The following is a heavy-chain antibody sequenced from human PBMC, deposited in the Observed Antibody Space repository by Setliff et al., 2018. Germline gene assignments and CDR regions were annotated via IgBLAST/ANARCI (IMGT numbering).Heavy chain of an antibody. D-gene: IGHD2-21*02. J-gene: IGHJ5*02. CDR1: GGSFSGYY. CDR2: INHSGSA. V-gene: IGHV4-34*01. CDR3: ARGQNCGGDCFSLKP. Sequence: SETLSLTCAAYGGSFSGYYWSWIRQPPGKGLEWIGEINHSGSANYNPSLKSRVTISVDTSKNHFSLKLSSLTAADTAVYYCARGQNCGGDCFSLKPWGQGTMVTVSS.